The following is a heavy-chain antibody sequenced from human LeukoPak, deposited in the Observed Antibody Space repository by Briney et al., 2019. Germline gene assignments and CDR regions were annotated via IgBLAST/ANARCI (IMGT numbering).Heavy chain of an antibody. Sequence: PSETLSLTCAVYGGSFSGYYWSWIRQPPGKGLEWIGEINHSGSTNYNPSLKSRVTISVDTSKNQFSLKLNSVTAADTAVYYCARDAYYDSSGYYETHVFDIWGQGTMVTVSS. D-gene: IGHD3-22*01. V-gene: IGHV4-34*01. CDR1: GGSFSGYY. CDR3: ARDAYYDSSGYYETHVFDI. J-gene: IGHJ3*02. CDR2: INHSGST.